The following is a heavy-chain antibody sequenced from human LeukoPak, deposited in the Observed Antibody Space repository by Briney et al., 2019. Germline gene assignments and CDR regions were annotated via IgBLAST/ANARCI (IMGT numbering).Heavy chain of an antibody. Sequence: SQTLSLTCAISGDSVSSNSAAWNWIRQSPSRGLEWLGRTYYRSKWYNDYAVSVKSRITINTDTSKNQFSLQLNSVTPEDTAVYYCARDPVGYCSGGSCWTRGWFDPWGQGTLVTVSS. J-gene: IGHJ5*02. V-gene: IGHV6-1*01. CDR2: TYYRSKWYN. CDR3: ARDPVGYCSGGSCWTRGWFDP. D-gene: IGHD2-15*01. CDR1: GDSVSSNSAA.